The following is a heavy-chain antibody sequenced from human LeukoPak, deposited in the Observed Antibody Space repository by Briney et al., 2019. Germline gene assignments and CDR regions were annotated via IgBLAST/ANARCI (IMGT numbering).Heavy chain of an antibody. Sequence: ASVKVSCKASGYTFTSYYMHCVRQAPGQGLEWMGIINPSGGSTSYAQKFQGRVTMTRDTSTSTVYMELSSLRSEDTAVYYCAWYSSGWLLDYWGQGTLVTVSS. CDR1: GYTFTSYY. V-gene: IGHV1-46*01. CDR3: AWYSSGWLLDY. D-gene: IGHD6-19*01. J-gene: IGHJ4*02. CDR2: INPSGGST.